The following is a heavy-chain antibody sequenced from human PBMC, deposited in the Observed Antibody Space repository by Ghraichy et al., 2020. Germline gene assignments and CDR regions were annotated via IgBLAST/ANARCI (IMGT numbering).Heavy chain of an antibody. CDR3: ARVGGGNYYYYGMDV. V-gene: IGHV4-59*01. Sequence: SQTLSLTCTVSGGSISSYYWSWIRQPPGKGLEWIGYIYYSGSTNYNPSLKSRVTISVDTSKNQFSLKLSSVTAADTAVYYCARVGGGNYYYYGMDVWGQGTTVTVSS. D-gene: IGHD3-16*01. CDR1: GGSISSYY. CDR2: IYYSGST. J-gene: IGHJ6*02.